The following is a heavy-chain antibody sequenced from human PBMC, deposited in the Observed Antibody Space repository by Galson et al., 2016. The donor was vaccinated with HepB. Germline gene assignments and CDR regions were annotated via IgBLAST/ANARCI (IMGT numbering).Heavy chain of an antibody. V-gene: IGHV3-30*19. Sequence: SLRLSCAASGFTFSNYGMHWVRQAPGKGLEWVAVISFDGRKKYYADSMKGRFTISRDNAKNTLYLQMNSLRAEDTAVYYCTRAATVDQDFYYYAMDVWGQGTTVTVSS. CDR2: ISFDGRKK. D-gene: IGHD4-23*01. CDR3: TRAATVDQDFYYYAMDV. J-gene: IGHJ6*02. CDR1: GFTFSNYG.